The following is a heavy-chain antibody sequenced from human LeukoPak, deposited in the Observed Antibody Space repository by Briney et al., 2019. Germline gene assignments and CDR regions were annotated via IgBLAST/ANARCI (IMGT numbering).Heavy chain of an antibody. D-gene: IGHD6-13*01. CDR3: ARGPRSGSSWLNWFDP. CDR2: MNPNSGNT. J-gene: IGHJ5*02. V-gene: IGHV1-8*01. Sequence: ASVKVSCKASGYTFTSYDINWVRQATGQGLEWMGWMNPNSGNTGYAQKFQGRVTMTRNTSISTAYMELSSLRSEDTAVYYCARGPRSGSSWLNWFDPWGQGTLVTVSS. CDR1: GYTFTSYD.